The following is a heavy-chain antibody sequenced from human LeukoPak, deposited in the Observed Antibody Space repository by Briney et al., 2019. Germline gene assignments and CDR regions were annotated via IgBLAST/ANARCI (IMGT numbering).Heavy chain of an antibody. CDR3: AKDSWSRNGIYDPFDI. D-gene: IGHD2-8*01. V-gene: IGHV3-53*01. CDR1: DFTFTNAW. Sequence: GGSLRLSCAASDFTFTNAWMDWVRQAPGKGLEWVSVVGGDDATYYKDSVKGRFTISRDNSKNTLSLQMNSLRLEDTAVYYCAKDSWSRNGIYDPFDIWGQGTMVTVSS. J-gene: IGHJ3*02. CDR2: VGGDDAT.